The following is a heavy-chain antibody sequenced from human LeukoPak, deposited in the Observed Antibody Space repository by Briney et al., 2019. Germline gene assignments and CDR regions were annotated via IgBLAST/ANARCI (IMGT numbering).Heavy chain of an antibody. V-gene: IGHV4-30-2*01. D-gene: IGHD2-15*01. Sequence: SQTLSLTCAVSGGSISSGGYSWSWIRQPPGKGLEWIGYIYHSGSTYYNPSLKSRVTISVDRSKNHFSLKLSSVTAADTAVYYCARLVTYCSGGSCFYYFDFWGQGTLVTVSS. CDR3: ARLVTYCSGGSCFYYFDF. CDR2: IYHSGST. J-gene: IGHJ4*02. CDR1: GGSISSGGYS.